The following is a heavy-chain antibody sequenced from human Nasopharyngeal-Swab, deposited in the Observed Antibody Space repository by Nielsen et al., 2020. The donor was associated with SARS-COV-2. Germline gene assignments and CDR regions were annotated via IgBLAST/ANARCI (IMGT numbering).Heavy chain of an antibody. CDR1: GFSFDDYT. V-gene: IGHV3-9*01. D-gene: IGHD3-10*01. Sequence: GGSLRLSCVASGFSFDDYTMHWVRQAPGKGLEWVSGISWKSGNMGYADSVKGRFTISRDNAKNSVYLQMNSLRPEDTALYYCAKTMVRGDLYYFLDVWGKGTTVTVSS. J-gene: IGHJ6*03. CDR2: ISWKSGNM. CDR3: AKTMVRGDLYYFLDV.